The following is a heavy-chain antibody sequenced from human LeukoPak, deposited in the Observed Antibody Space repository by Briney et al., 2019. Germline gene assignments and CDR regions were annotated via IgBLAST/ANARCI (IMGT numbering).Heavy chain of an antibody. CDR2: ISYDGSNK. CDR3: ARGLGDSDFVAIFGVVINNWFDP. Sequence: PGGSLRLSCAASGFTFSSYAMHWVRQAPGKGLEWVAVISYDGSNKYYADSVKGRYTISRDNAKNSLYLQMNSLRAEDTAVYYCARGLGDSDFVAIFGVVINNWFDPWGQGTLVTVSS. V-gene: IGHV3-30*07. J-gene: IGHJ5*02. D-gene: IGHD3-3*01. CDR1: GFTFSSYA.